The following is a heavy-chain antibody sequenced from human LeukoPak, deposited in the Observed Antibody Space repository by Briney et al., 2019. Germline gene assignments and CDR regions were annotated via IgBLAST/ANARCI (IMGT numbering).Heavy chain of an antibody. D-gene: IGHD1-26*01. CDR2: IIPILGIA. Sequence: ASVKVSCKASGGTFSSYTISWVRQAPGQGLEWMGRIIPILGIANYAQKFQGRVTITGDTSTSTAYMELSRLRSDDTAVDFWATVILWGAVHFDYCGQGTLVTVSS. V-gene: IGHV1-69*02. CDR1: GGTFSSYT. CDR3: ATVILWGAVHFDY. J-gene: IGHJ4*02.